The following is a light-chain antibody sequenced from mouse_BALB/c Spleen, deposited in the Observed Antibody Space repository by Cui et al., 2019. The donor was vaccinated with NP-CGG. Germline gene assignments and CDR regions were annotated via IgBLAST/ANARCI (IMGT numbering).Light chain of an antibody. CDR2: GTC. Sequence: QAVVTQESALTTSPGETVTLTCRSSTEAVTTRNYAKWVQEKPDHLFTGLIGGTCNRVPGVPARFSGSLIGDKAALSITGAQTEDEAIYFCALWYSTHWVFGGGTKLTVL. J-gene: IGLJ1*01. CDR3: ALWYSTHWV. CDR1: TEAVTTRNY. V-gene: IGLV1*01.